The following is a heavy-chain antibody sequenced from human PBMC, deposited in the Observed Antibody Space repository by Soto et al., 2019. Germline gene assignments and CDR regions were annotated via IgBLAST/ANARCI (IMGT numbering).Heavy chain of an antibody. J-gene: IGHJ4*02. CDR1: GFTFSSYA. CDR3: AKDRFRSGGRRVVVIALFDY. D-gene: IGHD2-15*01. V-gene: IGHV3-23*01. CDR2: ISGSGGST. Sequence: GGSLRLSCAASGFTFSSYAMSWVRQAPGKGLEWVSAISGSGGSTYYADSVKGRFTISRDNSKNTLYLQMNSLRAEDTAVYYCAKDRFRSGGRRVVVIALFDYWGQGTLVTVSS.